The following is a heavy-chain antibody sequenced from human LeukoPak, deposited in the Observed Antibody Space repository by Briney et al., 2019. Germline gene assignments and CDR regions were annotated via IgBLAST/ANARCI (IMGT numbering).Heavy chain of an antibody. Sequence: GESLKISCKGSGYSINNYWIGWVRQMPGKGLEWMGIIYPADSDIRYSPSFQGQVTISADKSISTAYLQWSSLKASDTAMYYCARQEYCSGGSCYTRFDPWGQGTLVIVSS. CDR2: IYPADSDI. CDR1: GYSINNYW. CDR3: ARQEYCSGGSCYTRFDP. V-gene: IGHV5-51*01. D-gene: IGHD2-15*01. J-gene: IGHJ5*02.